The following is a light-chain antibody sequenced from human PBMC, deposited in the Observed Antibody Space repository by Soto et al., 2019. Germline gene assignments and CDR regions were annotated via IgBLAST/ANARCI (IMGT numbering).Light chain of an antibody. J-gene: IGKJ1*01. Sequence: EIVLTQSPGTLSLFAGERATLSCRATQSISSNYLAWYQQKPGQAPRLLIFLASRRATGIPDRFSGSGSGTDFTLTISRLEPEDSAVYYCQQYGTSPWTFGQGNKVEIK. CDR1: QSISSNY. CDR2: LAS. V-gene: IGKV3-20*01. CDR3: QQYGTSPWT.